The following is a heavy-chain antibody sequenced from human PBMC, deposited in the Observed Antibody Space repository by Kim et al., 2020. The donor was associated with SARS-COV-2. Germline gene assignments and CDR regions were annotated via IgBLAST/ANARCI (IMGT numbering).Heavy chain of an antibody. Sequence: GGSLRLSCAASGFAFSSYNMNWVRQAPGKGLEWVSSILRSHDYIYYADSVKGRFTISRDNAKNSLYLQMNSLRAEDTAVYYCARDPILGATTSSFDIWGQGTMVTVSS. J-gene: IGHJ3*02. V-gene: IGHV3-21*01. CDR2: ILRSHDYI. D-gene: IGHD1-26*01. CDR1: GFAFSSYN. CDR3: ARDPILGATTSSFDI.